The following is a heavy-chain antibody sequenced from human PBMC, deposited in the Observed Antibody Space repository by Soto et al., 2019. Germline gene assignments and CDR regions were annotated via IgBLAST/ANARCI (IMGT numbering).Heavy chain of an antibody. J-gene: IGHJ5*02. CDR2: ISAYNGNT. Sequence: ASVKVSCKASGYTFTSYGISWVRQAPGQGLEWMGWISAYNGNTNYAQKLQGRVAMTTDTSTSTAYMELRSLRSDDTAVYYCARAHDSSGYYVPDVMLISPWGQGTLVTVSS. CDR3: ARAHDSSGYYVPDVMLISP. D-gene: IGHD3-22*01. CDR1: GYTFTSYG. V-gene: IGHV1-18*01.